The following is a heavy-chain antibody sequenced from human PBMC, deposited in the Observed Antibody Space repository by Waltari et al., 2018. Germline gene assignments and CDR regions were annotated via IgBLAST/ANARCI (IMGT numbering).Heavy chain of an antibody. J-gene: IGHJ3*01. D-gene: IGHD1-1*01. V-gene: IGHV2-5*02. CDR3: GHRRLEQAFDV. CDR1: GLSISSSGVS. Sequence: QLTLEDSGPTLVKTTQTLTLPCHLSGLSISSSGVSVWWIRQPQGKTLEWLALIYWDDDARYSPSLRSRLTITKDNSKNQMVLTMTDVRPDDTATYYCGHRRLEQAFDVWGHGTMVTVSS. CDR2: IYWDDDA.